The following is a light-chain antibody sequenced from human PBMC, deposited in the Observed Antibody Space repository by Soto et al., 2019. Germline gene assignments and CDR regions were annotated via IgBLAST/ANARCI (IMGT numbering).Light chain of an antibody. V-gene: IGLV1-44*01. CDR3: AAWDDSLNGVV. J-gene: IGLJ2*01. CDR1: SSNIASNT. CDR2: TDN. Sequence: QSVLTQPPSASGTPGQRVTISCSGSSSNIASNTVNWYQQLPGTAPKVLIYTDNQRPSGVPDRFSGSKSGTSASLAISALQSEDEADYYCAAWDDSLNGVVFGGGTKLTVL.